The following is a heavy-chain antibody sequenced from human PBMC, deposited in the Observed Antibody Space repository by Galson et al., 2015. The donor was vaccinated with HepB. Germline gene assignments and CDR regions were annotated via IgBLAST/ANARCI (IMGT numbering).Heavy chain of an antibody. V-gene: IGHV3-33*01. D-gene: IGHD5-24*01. CDR3: ARGGFGGGYNYD. Sequence: SLRLSCAASGFTFSSYGMHWVRQAPGKGLEWVAVIWYDGSNKYYADSVKGRFTISRDNAKNSLYLQMNSLRAEDTAVYYCARGGFGGGYNYDWGQGTLVTVSS. CDR2: IWYDGSNK. J-gene: IGHJ4*02. CDR1: GFTFSSYG.